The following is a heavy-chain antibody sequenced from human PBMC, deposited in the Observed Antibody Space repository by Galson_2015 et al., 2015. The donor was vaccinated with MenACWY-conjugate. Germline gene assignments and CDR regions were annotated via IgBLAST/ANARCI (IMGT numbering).Heavy chain of an antibody. CDR1: GFTSSSYW. CDR3: ASQTWTGYFDY. CDR2: IKKDGSEE. V-gene: IGHV3-7*03. Sequence: SLRLSCAAAGFTSSSYWMSWVRQAPGKGLEWVASIKKDGSEEYYVDSVKGRFTISRDNAKNSLYLQMNSLRAEDTAMYYCASQTWTGYFDYWGQGILVTVSS. D-gene: IGHD3-10*01. J-gene: IGHJ4*02.